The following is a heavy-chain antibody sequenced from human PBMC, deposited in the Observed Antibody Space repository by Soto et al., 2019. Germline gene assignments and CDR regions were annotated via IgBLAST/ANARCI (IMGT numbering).Heavy chain of an antibody. D-gene: IGHD5-18*01. Sequence: GGSLRLSCAASGFTFSNAWMNWVRQAPGKGLEWVGRIKSKTDGGTTDYAAPVKGRFTISRDDSKNTLYLQMNSLKTEDTAVYYCTTAFLAKIQLWLDDAFDIWGQGTMVTVSS. CDR3: TTAFLAKIQLWLDDAFDI. V-gene: IGHV3-15*07. CDR2: IKSKTDGGTT. CDR1: GFTFSNAW. J-gene: IGHJ3*02.